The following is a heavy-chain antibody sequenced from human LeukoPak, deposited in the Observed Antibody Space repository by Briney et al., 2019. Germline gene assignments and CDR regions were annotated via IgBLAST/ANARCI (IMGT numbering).Heavy chain of an antibody. D-gene: IGHD6-19*01. Sequence: PGGSLRLSCAASGFTFSNYEMNWVRQAPGKGLEWVSYVSTGGSTIYYADSVKGRFTVSRDNAKNSLYLQMNSLRAEDTAVYYCVGAGFVAGKEAFDIWGQGTMVTVSS. J-gene: IGHJ3*02. V-gene: IGHV3-48*03. CDR3: VGAGFVAGKEAFDI. CDR2: VSTGGSTI. CDR1: GFTFSNYE.